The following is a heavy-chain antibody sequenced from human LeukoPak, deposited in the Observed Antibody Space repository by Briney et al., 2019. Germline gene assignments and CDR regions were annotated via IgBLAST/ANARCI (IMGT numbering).Heavy chain of an antibody. J-gene: IGHJ1*01. Sequence: PGASVKVSCKASGYTFTSYAMNWVRRAPGQGLEWMGWINTNTGNPTYAQGFTGRFVFSLDTSVSTAYLQISSLKAEDTAVYYCARVVGIAAAGHFQHWGQGTLVTVSS. CDR3: ARVVGIAAAGHFQH. CDR1: GYTFTSYA. CDR2: INTNTGNP. V-gene: IGHV7-4-1*02. D-gene: IGHD6-13*01.